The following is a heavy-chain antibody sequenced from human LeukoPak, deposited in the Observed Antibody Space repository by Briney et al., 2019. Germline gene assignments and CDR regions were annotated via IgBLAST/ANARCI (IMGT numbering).Heavy chain of an antibody. CDR3: ARVAVVVAATIDY. J-gene: IGHJ4*02. CDR2: IIPIFGTA. Sequence: SVKVSCKASGGTFSSYAISWVRQAPGQGLEWMGGIIPIFGTANYAQKFQGRVTITADKSTSTAYMELSRLRSDDTAVYYCARVAVVVAATIDYWGQGTLVTVSS. CDR1: GGTFSSYA. D-gene: IGHD2-15*01. V-gene: IGHV1-69*06.